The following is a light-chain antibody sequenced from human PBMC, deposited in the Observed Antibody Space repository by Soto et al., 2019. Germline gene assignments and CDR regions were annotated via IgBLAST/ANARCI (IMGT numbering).Light chain of an antibody. J-gene: IGKJ4*01. CDR2: AAS. CDR1: QDIAIY. CDR3: QQLRMYPST. Sequence: IPLTHSPSSLSASFLDRVTMNFGSSQDIAIYLAWYQQKPGEAPKLLIYAASTLYGGVPSRFSGSGSGTDFALTITSLQAEDFATYYCQQLRMYPSTFGGGTKVDIK. V-gene: IGKV1-9*01.